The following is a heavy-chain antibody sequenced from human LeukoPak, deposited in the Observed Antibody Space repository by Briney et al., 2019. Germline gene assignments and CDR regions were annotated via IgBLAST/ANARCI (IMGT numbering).Heavy chain of an antibody. CDR2: IVGSGGDT. V-gene: IGHV3-23*01. CDR3: ARRPPVGAAAGSSDY. D-gene: IGHD6-13*01. Sequence: GGSLRLSCTASGFTFSSYAMSWVRQTPGKGLEWVSTIVGSGGDTYYADSVRGRFTISRDNSENTLFLQMNSLTAEDTAIYFCARRPPVGAAAGSSDYWGQGTLVTVSS. CDR1: GFTFSSYA. J-gene: IGHJ4*02.